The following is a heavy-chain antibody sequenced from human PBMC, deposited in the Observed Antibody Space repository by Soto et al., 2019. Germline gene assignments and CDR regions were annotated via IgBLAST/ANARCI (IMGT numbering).Heavy chain of an antibody. CDR2: MNPNSGNT. J-gene: IGHJ6*03. V-gene: IGHV1-8*01. CDR1: GYTFTSYD. CDR3: ARGPYYYYYMDV. Sequence: QVQLVQSGAEVKKPGASVKVSCKASGYTFTSYDINWVRQATGQGLEWMGWMNPNSGNTGYARNFQGRVTMNRNTTTSTAYMELSSLRSEDTAVYYCARGPYYYYYMDVWGKGTTVTVSS.